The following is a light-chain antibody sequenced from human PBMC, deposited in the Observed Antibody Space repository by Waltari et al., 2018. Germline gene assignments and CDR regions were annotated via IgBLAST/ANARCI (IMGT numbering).Light chain of an antibody. CDR1: QSVSSSY. CDR2: GAS. J-gene: IGKJ1*01. Sequence: EIVLTQSPGTLSLSPGERATLSCRASQSVSSSYLAWYQQKPGQAPRVLIHGASNRATGIPDRFSGSGSGTDFTRTISRLEPEDCAVYYCQQYGSSPWTFGQWTKVEIK. CDR3: QQYGSSPWT. V-gene: IGKV3-20*01.